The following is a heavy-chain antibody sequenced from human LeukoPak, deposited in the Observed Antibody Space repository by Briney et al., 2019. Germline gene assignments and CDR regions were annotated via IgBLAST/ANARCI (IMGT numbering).Heavy chain of an antibody. CDR2: INPNSGGT. J-gene: IGHJ5*02. CDR1: GYTFTGYY. V-gene: IGHV1-2*04. D-gene: IGHD2-2*01. Sequence: ASVKVSCKASGYTFTGYYKHWVRQAPGQGLEWMGWINPNSGGTNYAQKFQGWVTMTRDTSISTAYMELSRLRSDDTAVYYCARGAPTLYQLLESNWFDPWGQGTLVTVSS. CDR3: ARGAPTLYQLLESNWFDP.